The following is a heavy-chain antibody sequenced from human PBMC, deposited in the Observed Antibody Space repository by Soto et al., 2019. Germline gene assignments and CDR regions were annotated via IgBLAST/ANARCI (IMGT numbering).Heavy chain of an antibody. D-gene: IGHD3-10*01. CDR3: ARVAGSGSYPLDP. CDR2: INHSGST. V-gene: IGHV4-34*01. CDR1: GGSFSGYY. J-gene: IGHJ5*02. Sequence: QVQLQQWGAGLLKPSETLSLTCAVYGGSFSGYYWSWIRQPPGKGLEWIGEINHSGSTNYNPSLKSRVTRSVDTSKNQCSLKLSSVTAADTAVYYCARVAGSGSYPLDPWGQGTLVTVSS.